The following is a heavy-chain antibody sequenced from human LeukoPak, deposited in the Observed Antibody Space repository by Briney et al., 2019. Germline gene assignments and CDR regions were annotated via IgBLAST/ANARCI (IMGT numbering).Heavy chain of an antibody. Sequence: GGSLRLSCADSGCTFSNAWMSWVRQAPGKGLEGVGRIKSKTDGGTTDYAAPVKGRFTISREESKNTLYLQMNSLKTEDTAVYYCTTEIVGATEDYWGQGTLVTVSS. V-gene: IGHV3-15*01. J-gene: IGHJ4*02. CDR1: GCTFSNAW. D-gene: IGHD1-26*01. CDR2: IKSKTDGGTT. CDR3: TTEIVGATEDY.